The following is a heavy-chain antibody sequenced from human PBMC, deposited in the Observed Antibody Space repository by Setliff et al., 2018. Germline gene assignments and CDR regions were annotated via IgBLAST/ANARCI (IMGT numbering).Heavy chain of an antibody. V-gene: IGHV4-31*03. CDR1: GGSISSGGYY. CDR3: VRTDYSDGRYSMDV. J-gene: IGHJ6*03. CDR2: IYYSGSTS. D-gene: IGHD6-19*01. Sequence: SETLSLTCTVSGGSISSGGYYWSWIRQHPGKGLEWIGYIYYSGSTSYYNPSLKSRVTISVDTSKNQFSLKLNSVTAADTAVYYCVRTDYSDGRYSMDVWGKGTTVTVS.